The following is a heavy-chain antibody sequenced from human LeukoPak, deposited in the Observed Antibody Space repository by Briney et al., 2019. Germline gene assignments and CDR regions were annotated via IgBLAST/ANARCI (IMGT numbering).Heavy chain of an antibody. V-gene: IGHV1-8*01. J-gene: IGHJ5*02. CDR3: ARGLHCSGGSCCSEDWFDP. CDR2: MNPNSGNT. CDR1: GYTFTSYD. Sequence: ASVKVSCKASGYTFTSYDINWVRQATGQGLEWMGWMNPNSGNTGYAQKSQGRVTMTRNTSISTAYKELSSLRSEDTAVYYCARGLHCSGGSCCSEDWFDPWGQGTLVTVSP. D-gene: IGHD2-15*01.